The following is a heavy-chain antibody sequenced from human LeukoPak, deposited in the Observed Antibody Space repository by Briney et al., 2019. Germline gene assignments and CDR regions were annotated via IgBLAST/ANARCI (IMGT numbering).Heavy chain of an antibody. V-gene: IGHV3-64*02. Sequence: AGGSLRLSCEASGFTFSDYAMHWVRQAPGKGLEYVSAISSDGDSTFYSDSVKDRFTISRDNSNNTLYLQMGSLRAEDMAVYYCARNHLRYYYDSSGSHFDCWVQGTPLTVSS. CDR1: GFTFSDYA. D-gene: IGHD3-22*01. J-gene: IGHJ4*02. CDR2: ISSDGDST. CDR3: ARNHLRYYYDSSGSHFDC.